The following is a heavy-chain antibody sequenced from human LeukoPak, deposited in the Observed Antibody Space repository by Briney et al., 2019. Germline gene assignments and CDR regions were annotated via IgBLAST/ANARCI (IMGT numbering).Heavy chain of an antibody. CDR2: IYSGGST. V-gene: IGHV3-53*04. CDR1: GFIVSSNY. J-gene: IGHJ5*02. CDR3: ARDDGSGSTNWFDP. Sequence: PGGSLRLSCAASGFIVSSNYLSWVRQAPGKGLEWVSVIYSGGSTYYADSVKGRFTISRHSSKNTLYLQMNSLRAEDTAVYYCARDDGSGSTNWFDPWGQGTLVTVSS. D-gene: IGHD3-10*01.